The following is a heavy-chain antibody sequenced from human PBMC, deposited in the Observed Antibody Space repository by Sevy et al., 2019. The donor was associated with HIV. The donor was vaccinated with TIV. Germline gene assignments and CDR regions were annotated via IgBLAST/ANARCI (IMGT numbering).Heavy chain of an antibody. J-gene: IGHJ5*02. CDR2: ISSSSSTI. V-gene: IGHV3-48*02. CDR3: ARSGGIITMIENKYNWFDP. Sequence: GGSLRLSCAASGFTFSSYSMNWVRQAPGKGLEWVSYISSSSSTIYYADSVKGRFTISIDNAKNSLYLQMNSLRDEDTAVYYCARSGGIITMIENKYNWFDPWGQGTLVTVSS. D-gene: IGHD3-22*01. CDR1: GFTFSSYS.